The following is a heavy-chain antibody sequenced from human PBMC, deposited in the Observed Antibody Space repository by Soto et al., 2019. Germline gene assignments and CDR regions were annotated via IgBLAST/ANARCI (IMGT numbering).Heavy chain of an antibody. D-gene: IGHD3-22*01. CDR3: ARDRYYDSSGFPAY. CDR2: IIPIFGTA. V-gene: IGHV1-69*13. J-gene: IGHJ4*02. CDR1: GGTFSSYA. Sequence: GASVKVSCKASGGTFSSYAISWVRQAPGQGLEWMGGIIPIFGTANYAQKFQGRVTITADESTSTAYMELSSLRSEDTAVYYCARDRYYDSSGFPAYGGQGTLVTVSS.